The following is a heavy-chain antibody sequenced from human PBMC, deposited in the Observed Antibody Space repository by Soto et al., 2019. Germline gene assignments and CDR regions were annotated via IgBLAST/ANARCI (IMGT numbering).Heavy chain of an antibody. CDR2: INPSGGST. D-gene: IGHD3-10*01. Sequence: KVSCKASGYTFTSYYMHWVRQAPGQGLEWMGIINPSGGSTSYAQKFQGRVTMTRDTSTSTVYMELSSLRSEDTAVYYCARAGYYYGSGSYYKRPDYYYYYMDVWGKGTTVTVSS. V-gene: IGHV1-46*03. CDR1: GYTFTSYY. CDR3: ARAGYYYGSGSYYKRPDYYYYYMDV. J-gene: IGHJ6*03.